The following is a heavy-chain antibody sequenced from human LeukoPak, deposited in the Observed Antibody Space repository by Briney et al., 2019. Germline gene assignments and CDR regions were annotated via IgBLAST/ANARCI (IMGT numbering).Heavy chain of an antibody. Sequence: GASVKVSCKASGYTFTSYYMHWVRQAPGQGLEWMGIINPSGGSTSYGQKFQGRVTMTRDTSTSTVYMELSSLRSEDTAVYYCARVGYCSGGSRYNFDYWGQGTLVTVSS. CDR3: ARVGYCSGGSRYNFDY. D-gene: IGHD2-15*01. V-gene: IGHV1-46*01. CDR1: GYTFTSYY. J-gene: IGHJ4*02. CDR2: INPSGGST.